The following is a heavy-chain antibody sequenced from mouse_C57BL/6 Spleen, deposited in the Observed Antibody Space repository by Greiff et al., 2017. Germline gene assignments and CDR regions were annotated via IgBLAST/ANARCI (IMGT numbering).Heavy chain of an antibody. CDR1: GYTFTGYW. CDR2: ILPGSGST. CDR3: ARSGSGFLLGG. Sequence: QVQLQQSGAELMKPGASVKLSCKATGYTFTGYWIEWVKQRPGHGLEWIGDILPGSGSTNSNEKFKGKVTFTADTSSNTAYMQLSSLTSEDSAFYYCARSGSGFLLGGWGQGTTLTVAS. V-gene: IGHV1-9*01. D-gene: IGHD3-2*02. J-gene: IGHJ2*01.